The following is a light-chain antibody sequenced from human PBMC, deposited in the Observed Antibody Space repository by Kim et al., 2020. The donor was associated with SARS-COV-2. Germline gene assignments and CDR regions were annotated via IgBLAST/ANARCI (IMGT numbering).Light chain of an antibody. CDR3: ASYTSSSTWV. CDR1: TSDVGGYKY. V-gene: IGLV2-14*01. CDR2: DVS. J-gene: IGLJ3*02. Sequence: QSALTQPASVSGSPGQSITISCTGTTSDVGGYKYVSWYQQHPGKVPKLMIYDVSHRPSGVSDRFSGSKSDNTASLTISGLQAEDEADYYCASYTSSSTWVFGGGTKVTVL.